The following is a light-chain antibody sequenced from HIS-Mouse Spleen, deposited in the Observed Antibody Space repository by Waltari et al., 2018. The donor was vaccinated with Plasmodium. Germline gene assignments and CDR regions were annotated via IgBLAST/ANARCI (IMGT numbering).Light chain of an antibody. CDR2: QDS. Sequence: SYELTQPPSVSVSPGQTASLTCPGAKLEAKYACWYQQKPGQSPVLVIYQDSKRPSGIPERFSGSNSGNTATLTISGTQAMDEADYYCQAWDSSTAVFGGGTKLTVL. J-gene: IGLJ3*02. CDR1: KLEAKY. V-gene: IGLV3-1*01. CDR3: QAWDSSTAV.